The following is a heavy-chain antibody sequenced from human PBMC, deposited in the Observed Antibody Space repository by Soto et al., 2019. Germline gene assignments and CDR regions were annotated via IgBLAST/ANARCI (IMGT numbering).Heavy chain of an antibody. D-gene: IGHD6-13*01. Sequence: PSETLSLSCTVSGGSISSGGYYWSWIRQPPGKGLEWIGYIYYSGSTYYNPSLKSRVTISVDTSKNQFSLKLSSVTAADTAVYYCARDPGYIAAADPNWGQGTLVTVSS. CDR3: ARDPGYIAAADPN. V-gene: IGHV4-30-4*08. J-gene: IGHJ4*02. CDR1: GGSISSGGYY. CDR2: IYYSGST.